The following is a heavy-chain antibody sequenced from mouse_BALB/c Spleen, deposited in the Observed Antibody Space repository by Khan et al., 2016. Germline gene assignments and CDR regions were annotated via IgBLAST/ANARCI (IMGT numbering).Heavy chain of an antibody. CDR1: GYTFTNYG. CDR3: ARENDGAMDY. J-gene: IGHJ4*01. CDR2: INTNTGEP. V-gene: IGHV9-3*02. Sequence: QIQVLQSGPELKKPGETVKISCKASGYTFTNYGMNWVKQAPGKGLKWMGWINTNTGEPTYAEEVKGRFAFSLETSASTAYLQINNLKNEDAATYFCARENDGAMDYWGPGPSVPVSS. D-gene: IGHD2-12*01.